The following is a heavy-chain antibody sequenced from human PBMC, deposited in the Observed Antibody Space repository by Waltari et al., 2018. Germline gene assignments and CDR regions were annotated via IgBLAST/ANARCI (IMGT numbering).Heavy chain of an antibody. V-gene: IGHV4-39*01. D-gene: IGHD5-12*01. Sequence: QLQLQESGPGLVKPSETLSLTCTVSGDSISRSSYYWGWIRQSPGKGLEWIGTIYYSRNTYYNPTLKSRVTISGDTSKNQFSLKLSSVTAADTAVYYCARHWKRNGYRFDPWGQGTLVTVSS. CDR2: IYYSRNT. CDR1: GDSISRSSYY. J-gene: IGHJ5*02. CDR3: ARHWKRNGYRFDP.